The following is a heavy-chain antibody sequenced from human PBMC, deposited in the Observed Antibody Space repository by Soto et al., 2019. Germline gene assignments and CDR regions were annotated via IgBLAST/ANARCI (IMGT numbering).Heavy chain of an antibody. CDR1: GGSISSGGYY. J-gene: IGHJ4*02. D-gene: IGHD3-16*01. CDR2: IYYSGST. V-gene: IGHV4-31*01. Sequence: QVQLQESGPGLVKPSQTLSLTCTVSGGSISSGGYYWSWIRQHPGRGLEWIGYIYYSGSTYYNPSRKSLVTISIDTSKNQFSLKLSSVTAADTAVYYCARAWGGYFDFWGQGTLVTVSS. CDR3: ARAWGGYFDF.